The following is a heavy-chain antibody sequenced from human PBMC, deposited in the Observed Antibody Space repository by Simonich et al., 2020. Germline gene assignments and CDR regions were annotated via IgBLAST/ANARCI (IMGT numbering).Heavy chain of an antibody. CDR1: GYTFTRYD. V-gene: IGHV1-8*03. D-gene: IGHD1-26*01. CDR3: ARTYSGSYYYFDY. CDR2: MNPNSGNT. J-gene: IGHJ4*02. Sequence: QVQLVQSGAEVKKPGASVKVSCKASGYTFTRYDINWVRQATGQGLEWVRWMNPNSGNTGYAQKFQGRVTITRNTSISTAYMELSSLRSEDTAVYYCARTYSGSYYYFDYWGQGTLVTVSS.